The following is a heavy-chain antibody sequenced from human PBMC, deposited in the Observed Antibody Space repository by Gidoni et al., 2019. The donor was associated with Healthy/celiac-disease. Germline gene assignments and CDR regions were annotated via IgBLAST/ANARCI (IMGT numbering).Heavy chain of an antibody. CDR2: IKSKTDGGTT. CDR1: GFTFSNAW. J-gene: IGHJ4*02. V-gene: IGHV3-15*07. D-gene: IGHD3-22*01. CDR3: TTHYYDSSGYYYEPPPDDY. Sequence: EVQLVESGGGLVKPGGSLRLSCAASGFTFSNAWMNWVRQAPGKGLEWVGRIKSKTDGGTTDYAAPVKGRFTISRDDSKNTLYLQMNSLKTEDTAVYYCTTHYYDSSGYYYEPPPDDYWGQGTLVTVSS.